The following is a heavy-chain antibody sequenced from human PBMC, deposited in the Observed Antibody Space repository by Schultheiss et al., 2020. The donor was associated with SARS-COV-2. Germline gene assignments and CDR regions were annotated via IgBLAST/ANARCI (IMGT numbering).Heavy chain of an antibody. CDR2: ISYDGSNK. Sequence: GGSLRLSCAASGFTFSSYAMHWVRQAPGKGLEWVAVISYDGSNKYYADSVKGRFTISRDNSKNTLYLQMNSLRAEDTAVYYCVAEPQVEGEGYDYWGQGTLVTVSS. CDR1: GFTFSSYA. V-gene: IGHV3-30*04. J-gene: IGHJ4*02. CDR3: VAEPQVEGEGYDY. D-gene: IGHD5-24*01.